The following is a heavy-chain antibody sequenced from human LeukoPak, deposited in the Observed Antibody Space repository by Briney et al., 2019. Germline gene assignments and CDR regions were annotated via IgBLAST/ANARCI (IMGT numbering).Heavy chain of an antibody. Sequence: SETLSLTCAVYGGSFSGYYWSWIRQPPGKGLEWIGEINHSGSTNYNPSLKSRVTISVDTSKNQFSLKLSSVTAADTAVYYCARGGYGSGWANFDYWGQGTLVTVSS. D-gene: IGHD6-19*01. CDR3: ARGGYGSGWANFDY. CDR2: INHSGST. V-gene: IGHV4-34*01. CDR1: GGSFSGYY. J-gene: IGHJ4*02.